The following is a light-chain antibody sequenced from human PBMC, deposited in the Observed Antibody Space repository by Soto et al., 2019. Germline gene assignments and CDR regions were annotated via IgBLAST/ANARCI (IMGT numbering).Light chain of an antibody. V-gene: IGLV2-8*01. CDR3: SSYAGSINWV. CDR2: GVN. Sequence: QSALTQPPSASGSPGQSVTISCTGTSSDVGNYNYVSWYQHQPGKAPKLIIYGVNKRPSGVPDRFSGSKSGYTASLSVSGLQAEDEADYYCSSYAGSINWVFGGGTKLTVL. CDR1: SSDVGNYNY. J-gene: IGLJ2*01.